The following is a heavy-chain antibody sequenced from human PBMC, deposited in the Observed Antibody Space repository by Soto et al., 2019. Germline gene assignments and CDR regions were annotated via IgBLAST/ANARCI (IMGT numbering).Heavy chain of an antibody. Sequence: GGSLRLSCAASGFTFSGSAMHWVRQASGKGLEWVGRIRSKANSYATAYAASVKGRFTISRDDSKNTAYLQMNSLKTEDTAVYYCTRAWELAYYDFWSGLLSWGQGTLVTVSS. D-gene: IGHD3-3*01. CDR3: TRAWELAYYDFWSGLLS. CDR1: GFTFSGSA. J-gene: IGHJ4*02. CDR2: IRSKANSYAT. V-gene: IGHV3-73*01.